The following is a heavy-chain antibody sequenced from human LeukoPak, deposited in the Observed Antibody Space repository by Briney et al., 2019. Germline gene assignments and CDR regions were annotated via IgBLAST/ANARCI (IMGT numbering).Heavy chain of an antibody. Sequence: GASVKVSCKACGYTFTIYGISWVRQAPGQGLEWMGWISPYNGNTNYAQNFQGRVTMTTDTSTSTAYMELRSPRSDDTAVYYCARGTDIRSPFDPWGQGTLVTVSS. V-gene: IGHV1-18*01. J-gene: IGHJ5*02. CDR3: ARGTDIRSPFDP. CDR2: ISPYNGNT. CDR1: GYTFTIYG. D-gene: IGHD3-9*01.